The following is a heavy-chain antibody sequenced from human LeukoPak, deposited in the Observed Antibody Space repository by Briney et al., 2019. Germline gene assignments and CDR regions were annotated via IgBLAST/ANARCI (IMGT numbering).Heavy chain of an antibody. J-gene: IGHJ5*02. CDR3: ARDRTCSSTSCSFNWFDP. CDR1: GGSISSYY. D-gene: IGHD2-2*01. Sequence: SETLSLTCAVSGGSISSYYWSWVRQPAGKGLEWIGRIYTSGTTNYNPSLKSRVTMSVATSKNQFSLRLSSVTAADTAVYYCARDRTCSSTSCSFNWFDPCGQGTLVTVSS. V-gene: IGHV4-4*07. CDR2: IYTSGTT.